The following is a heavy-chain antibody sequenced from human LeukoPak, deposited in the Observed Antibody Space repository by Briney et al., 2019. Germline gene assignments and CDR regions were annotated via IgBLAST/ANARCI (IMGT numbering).Heavy chain of an antibody. Sequence: GGSLRLSCAASGFTFSSYGMSWVRQAPGKGLEWVSAISGSGGSTYYADSVKGRFTISRDNSKNTLYLQMNSLRAEDTAVSYCASDYDYVWGSYRYSFGVDYWGQGTLVTVSS. D-gene: IGHD3-16*02. CDR2: ISGSGGST. CDR1: GFTFSSYG. V-gene: IGHV3-23*01. CDR3: ASDYDYVWGSYRYSFGVDY. J-gene: IGHJ4*02.